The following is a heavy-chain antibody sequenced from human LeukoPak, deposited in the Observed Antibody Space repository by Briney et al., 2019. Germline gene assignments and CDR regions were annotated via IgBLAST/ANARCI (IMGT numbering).Heavy chain of an antibody. V-gene: IGHV1-3*01. D-gene: IGHD3-10*01. Sequence: ASVKVSCKASGYTSTSYAMHWVRQAPGQRLEWMGWINAGNGNTKYSQKFQGRVTITRDTSASTAYMELSSLRSEDTAVYYCARSMVRGSSLNAFDIWGQGTMVTVSS. J-gene: IGHJ3*02. CDR2: INAGNGNT. CDR1: GYTSTSYA. CDR3: ARSMVRGSSLNAFDI.